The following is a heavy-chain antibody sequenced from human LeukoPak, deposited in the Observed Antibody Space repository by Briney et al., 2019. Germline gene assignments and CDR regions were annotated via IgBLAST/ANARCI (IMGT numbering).Heavy chain of an antibody. CDR3: ARADSGGDSSAYNWFDP. Sequence: ASVKVSCKASGYTFTSYGISWVRQAPGQGLEWMGWISAYNGNTNYAQKLQGRVTMTTDTSTSTAYMELRSLRSDDTAVYYCARADSGGDSSAYNWFDPWGQGTLDTVSS. CDR2: ISAYNGNT. V-gene: IGHV1-18*01. D-gene: IGHD3-22*01. CDR1: GYTFTSYG. J-gene: IGHJ5*02.